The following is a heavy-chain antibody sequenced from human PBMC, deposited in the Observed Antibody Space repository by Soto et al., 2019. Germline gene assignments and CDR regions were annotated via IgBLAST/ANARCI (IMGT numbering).Heavy chain of an antibody. CDR1: GDSVSSNSAA. V-gene: IGHV6-1*01. CDR2: TYYKSKWYN. J-gene: IGHJ5*01. D-gene: IGHD3-3*01. CDR3: ARARPHPRIFGAVHYRGCFDS. Sequence: SQTLSLTCAISGDSVSSNSAAWNWIRQSPSRGLEWLGRTYYKSKWYNDYAVSVKSRITINPDTSKNQFSLQLNSVTPEDTAVYYCARARPHPRIFGAVHYRGCFDSWGQGTLVTVSS.